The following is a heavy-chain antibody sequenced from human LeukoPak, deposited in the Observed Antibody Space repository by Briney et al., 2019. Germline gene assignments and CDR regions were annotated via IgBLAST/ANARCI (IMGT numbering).Heavy chain of an antibody. CDR3: ARGLPDTSSSFIVYFYYYMDV. CDR2: NT. D-gene: IGHD6-6*01. V-gene: IGHV1-8*01. Sequence: NTGYAQKFQGRVTMTGDASVSTAYMELSSLRSEDTAVYYCARGLPDTSSSFIVYFYYYMDVWGKGTTVTVSS. J-gene: IGHJ6*03.